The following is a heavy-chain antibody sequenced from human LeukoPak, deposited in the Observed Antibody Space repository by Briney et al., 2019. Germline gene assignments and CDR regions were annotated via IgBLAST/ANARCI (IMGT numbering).Heavy chain of an antibody. V-gene: IGHV1-2*02. CDR1: GYTFTGYY. J-gene: IGHJ4*02. CDR2: INPNSGGA. CDR3: GRGGGSGSHFDY. Sequence: ASVKVCCKASGYTFTGYYMHWVREAPGQGLGWMGGINPNSGGANYAQKFQGRGTMTRDTSISKAYMELSRLRSDDTAVYYYGRGGGSGSHFDYWGQGTLVTVSS. D-gene: IGHD3-10*01.